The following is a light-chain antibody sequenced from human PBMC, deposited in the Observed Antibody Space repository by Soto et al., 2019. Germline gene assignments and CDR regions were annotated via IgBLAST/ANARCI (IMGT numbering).Light chain of an antibody. CDR3: QQYSSYWT. V-gene: IGKV1-5*03. CDR2: KAS. J-gene: IGKJ1*01. Sequence: DIQMTQSPSTLSASVGDRVTITCRASQSIGSWLAWYQQKPGKAPKLLIYKASSLESGVPSRFSGSGSGTEFTLTISSLQPDDFATYYCQQYSSYWTFGQGTKVEIK. CDR1: QSIGSW.